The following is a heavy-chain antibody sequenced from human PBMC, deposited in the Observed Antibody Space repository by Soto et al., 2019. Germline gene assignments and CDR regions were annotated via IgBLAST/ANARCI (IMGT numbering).Heavy chain of an antibody. CDR3: ARSSSGWYNYYYYMDV. J-gene: IGHJ6*03. Sequence: QVQLQESGPGLVKPSETLSLTCTVSGGSISSYYWSWIRQPPGKGLEWIGYIYYSGSTNYNPSLKSRVTISVDTSKNQFSLKLSSVTAADTAVYYCARSSSGWYNYYYYMDVWGKGTTVTVSS. V-gene: IGHV4-59*01. CDR2: IYYSGST. CDR1: GGSISSYY. D-gene: IGHD6-19*01.